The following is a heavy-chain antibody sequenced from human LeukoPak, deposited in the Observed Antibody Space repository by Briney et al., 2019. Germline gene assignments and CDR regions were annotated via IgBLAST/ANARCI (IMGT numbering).Heavy chain of an antibody. D-gene: IGHD2-15*01. Sequence: ASVKVSCKASGYTFTSYYMLWVRQAPGQGLEWMGIINPSGGSTSYAQKFQGRVTMTRDTSTSTVYMELSSLRSEDTAVYYCARDYCSGGSCYYWFDPWGQGTLVTVSS. V-gene: IGHV1-46*01. CDR1: GYTFTSYY. CDR3: ARDYCSGGSCYYWFDP. J-gene: IGHJ5*02. CDR2: INPSGGST.